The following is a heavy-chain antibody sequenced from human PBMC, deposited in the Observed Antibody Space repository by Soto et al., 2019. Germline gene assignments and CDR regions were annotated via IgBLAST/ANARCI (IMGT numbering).Heavy chain of an antibody. V-gene: IGHV3-23*01. CDR2: ISGSGGST. CDR1: GFTFSSYA. J-gene: IGHJ4*02. Sequence: PGGSLRLSCAASGFTFSSYAMSWVRQAPGKGLEWVSAISGSGGSTYYADSVKGRFTISRDNSKNTLYLQMNSLRAEDTAVYYCAKAGGTYYDFRSGPPNYFDDWGQGTMVTVCS. D-gene: IGHD3-3*01. CDR3: AKAGGTYYDFRSGPPNYFDD.